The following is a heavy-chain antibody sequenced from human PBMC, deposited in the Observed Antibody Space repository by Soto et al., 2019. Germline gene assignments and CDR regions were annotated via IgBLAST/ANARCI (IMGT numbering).Heavy chain of an antibody. D-gene: IGHD3-3*01. CDR3: ASVTLRFSYGIDV. V-gene: IGHV3-48*03. J-gene: IGHJ6*02. Sequence: GGSLRLSCAASGSTFSSSEMHWVRQAPGKGLEWVSYISKSGSVIYYAYSVKGRFTSSRDNAKNLLYLQMNSLRAEDTTAYFCASVTLRFSYGIDVWGQGTTVTVSS. CDR1: GSTFSSSE. CDR2: ISKSGSVI.